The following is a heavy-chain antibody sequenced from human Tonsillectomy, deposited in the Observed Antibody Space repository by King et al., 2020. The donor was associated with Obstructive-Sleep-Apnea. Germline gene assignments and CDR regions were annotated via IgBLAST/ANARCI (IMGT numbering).Heavy chain of an antibody. V-gene: IGHV3-11*06. CDR3: ARDRGYGGNSDAFDI. J-gene: IGHJ3*02. CDR1: GFTFSDYY. Sequence: VQLVESGGGLFKPGGSLRLSCAASGFTFSDYYMSWIRQAPGKGLEWVSYLSSSSSYTNYADSVKGRFTISRDNAKNSLYLQMNSLRAEDTAVYYCARDRGYGGNSDAFDIWGQGTMVTVSS. D-gene: IGHD4-23*01. CDR2: LSSSSSYT.